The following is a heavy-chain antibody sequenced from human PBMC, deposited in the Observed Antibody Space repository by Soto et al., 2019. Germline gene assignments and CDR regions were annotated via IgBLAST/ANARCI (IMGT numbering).Heavy chain of an antibody. Sequence: QVQLVQSGAEVKKPGSSVKVSCKACGGTFSSYAISWVRQAPGQGLEWMGGIIPIFGTANYAQKFQGRVTITADESTSTAYMELSSLRSEDTAVYYCARGKQQLWTNYYYYGMDVWGQGTTVTVSS. CDR1: GGTFSSYA. J-gene: IGHJ6*02. CDR2: IIPIFGTA. V-gene: IGHV1-69*12. D-gene: IGHD6-13*01. CDR3: ARGKQQLWTNYYYYGMDV.